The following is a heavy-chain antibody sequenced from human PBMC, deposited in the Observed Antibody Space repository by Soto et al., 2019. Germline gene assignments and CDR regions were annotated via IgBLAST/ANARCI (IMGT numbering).Heavy chain of an antibody. CDR1: GGSISSGGYY. J-gene: IGHJ5*02. CDR2: IYYSGRT. CDR3: AISSGYADWFDP. V-gene: IGHV4-31*03. D-gene: IGHD3-22*01. Sequence: SETLSLTCTVSGGSISSGGYYWSWIRQHPGKGLEWIGYIYYSGRTYYNPSLKSRVTISVDTSKNQFSLKLRSVTAADTAVYYCAISSGYADWFDPWGQGTLVTVSS.